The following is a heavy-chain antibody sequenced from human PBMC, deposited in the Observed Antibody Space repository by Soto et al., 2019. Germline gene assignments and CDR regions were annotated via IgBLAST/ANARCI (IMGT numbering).Heavy chain of an antibody. J-gene: IGHJ4*02. V-gene: IGHV4-4*02. CDR2: IYHSGST. CDR1: GVSISSSNW. CDR3: ARDWTGTTAIASYFDY. Sequence: PSETLSLTCAVSGVSISSSNWWSWVRQPPGKGLEWIGEIYHSGSTNYNPSLKSRVTISVDKSKNQFSLKLSSVTAADTAVYYCARDWTGTTAIASYFDYWGQGTLVTVS. D-gene: IGHD1-7*01.